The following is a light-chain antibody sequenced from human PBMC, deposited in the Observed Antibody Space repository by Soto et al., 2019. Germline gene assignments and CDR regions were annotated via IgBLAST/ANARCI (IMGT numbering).Light chain of an antibody. Sequence: QSALTQPASVSGSPGQSITISCTGTSSDVGSQNFVSWHQQRPGKAPKFIIYGVTNRPSGVSNRFSGSKSGNTASLTISGLHADDEADYYCSSYSSSYTWVFGGGTKVTVL. J-gene: IGLJ3*02. CDR1: SSDVGSQNF. CDR3: SSYSSSYTWV. CDR2: GVT. V-gene: IGLV2-14*01.